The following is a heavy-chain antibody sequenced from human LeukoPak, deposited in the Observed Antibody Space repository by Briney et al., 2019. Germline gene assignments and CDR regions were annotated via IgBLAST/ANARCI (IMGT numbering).Heavy chain of an antibody. V-gene: IGHV1-18*01. D-gene: IGHD6-19*01. J-gene: IGHJ4*02. CDR2: ISAYNGNT. CDR3: ARLPDSSGWYYYFDY. CDR1: GYTFTSYG. Sequence: ASVKVSCKASGYTFTSYGIGWVRQAPGQGLEWMGWISAYNGNTNYAQKLQGRVTMTTDTSTSTAYMELRSLRSDDTAVYYCARLPDSSGWYYYFDYWGQGTLVTVSS.